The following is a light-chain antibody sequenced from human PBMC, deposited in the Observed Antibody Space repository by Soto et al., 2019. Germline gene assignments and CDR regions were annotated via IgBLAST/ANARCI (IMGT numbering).Light chain of an antibody. J-gene: IGLJ1*01. CDR1: SSDVGGYDY. CDR3: CSYAGISTRYV. CDR2: DVT. Sequence: QSALTQPRSMSGSPGQSLTISCTGTSSDVGGYDYVSWYQHHPGTVPKLLIYDVTNRPSGVPHRFSGCKSGNTASLTISGLQAEDEADYYCCSYAGISTRYVFGTGTKVTVL. V-gene: IGLV2-11*01.